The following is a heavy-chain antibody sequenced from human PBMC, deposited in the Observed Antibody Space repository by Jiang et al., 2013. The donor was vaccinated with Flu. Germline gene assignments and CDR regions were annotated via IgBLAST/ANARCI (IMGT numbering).Heavy chain of an antibody. J-gene: IGHJ4*02. CDR2: IKSKTDGGTT. Sequence: TFSNAWMNWVRQAPGKGLEWVGRIKSKTDGGTTDYAAPVKGRFTISRDDSKNTLYLQMNSLKTEDTAVYYCTTDGEYSSSSQERWGQGTLVTVSS. CDR1: TFSNAW. D-gene: IGHD6-6*01. V-gene: IGHV3-15*07. CDR3: TTDGEYSSSSQER.